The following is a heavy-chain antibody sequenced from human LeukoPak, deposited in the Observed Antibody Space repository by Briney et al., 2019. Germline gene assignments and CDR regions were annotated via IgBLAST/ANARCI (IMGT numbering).Heavy chain of an antibody. Sequence: GESLKISCKGSGYSFTSYWIGWVRQMPGKGLEWMGIIDTRYSPSFQGQVTISADKSISTAYLQWSSLKAPDTAMYYCASGPYYGSGSSVDYWGQGTLVTVSS. V-gene: IGHV5-51*01. CDR3: ASGPYYGSGSSVDY. J-gene: IGHJ4*02. CDR1: GYSFTSYW. CDR2: IDT. D-gene: IGHD3-10*01.